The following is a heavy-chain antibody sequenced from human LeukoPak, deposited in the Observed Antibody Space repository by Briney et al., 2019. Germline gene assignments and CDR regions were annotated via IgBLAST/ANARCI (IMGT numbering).Heavy chain of an antibody. CDR1: GYTFTGYY. Sequence: ASVKVSCKASGYTFTGYYMHWVRQAPGQGLEWMGWINPNSGGTNYAQKFQGRVTMTRDTSISTAYMELSRLRSDYTAVYYCAREGSELLWLSESHRTWFDPWGQGTLVTVSS. CDR3: AREGSELLWLSESHRTWFDP. D-gene: IGHD3-10*01. CDR2: INPNSGGT. V-gene: IGHV1-2*02. J-gene: IGHJ5*02.